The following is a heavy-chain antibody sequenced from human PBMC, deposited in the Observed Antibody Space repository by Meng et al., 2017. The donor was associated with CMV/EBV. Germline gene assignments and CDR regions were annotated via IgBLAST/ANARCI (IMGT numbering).Heavy chain of an antibody. Sequence: ASVKVSCKASGYTFIYYDIMWVRQASGQGLEWVGWMNPNRGNTAYAQKFQGRVTMTRDTSTSIAYMELSSLRSGDTAVYYCARGQVQCSTINCHDYRFSGMDVWGQGTTVTVSS. CDR3: ARGQVQCSTINCHDYRFSGMDV. D-gene: IGHD2/OR15-2a*01. CDR2: MNPNRGNT. CDR1: GYTFIYYD. J-gene: IGHJ6*02. V-gene: IGHV1-8*01.